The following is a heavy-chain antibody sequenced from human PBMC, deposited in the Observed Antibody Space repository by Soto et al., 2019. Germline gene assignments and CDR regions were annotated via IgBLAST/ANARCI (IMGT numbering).Heavy chain of an antibody. Sequence: PGGSLRLSCSASGFTFTSFAIHWVRQAPGKGLEWVAVISENGVNKYSAESVRGRFVISRDNSKNTVELEMNSLRPEDTAIYFCARRLTKTVSALGYWGRGTLVTVSS. CDR3: ARRLTKTVSALGY. CDR1: GFTFTSFA. V-gene: IGHV3-30*09. D-gene: IGHD2-8*01. CDR2: ISENGVNK. J-gene: IGHJ4*02.